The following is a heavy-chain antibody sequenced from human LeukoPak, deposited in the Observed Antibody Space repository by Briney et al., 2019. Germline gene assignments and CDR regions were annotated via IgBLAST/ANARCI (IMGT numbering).Heavy chain of an antibody. CDR1: GGSISSYY. CDR3: ARAQDYDFWSGHWDY. J-gene: IGHJ4*02. D-gene: IGHD3-3*01. Sequence: SETLSLTCTVSGGSISSYYWSWIRQPPGKGLEWIGYIYYSGSTNYNPSLKSRVTISVDTSKNQSSLKLSSVTAADTAVYYCARAQDYDFWSGHWDYWGQGTLVTVSS. V-gene: IGHV4-59*01. CDR2: IYYSGST.